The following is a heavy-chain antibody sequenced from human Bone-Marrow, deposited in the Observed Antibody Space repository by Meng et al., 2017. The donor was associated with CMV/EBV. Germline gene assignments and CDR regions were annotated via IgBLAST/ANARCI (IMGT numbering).Heavy chain of an antibody. CDR3: ARDSGPIVVVPTSRSHPWFDP. CDR2: MKPNSGNT. D-gene: IGHD2-2*01. J-gene: IGHJ5*02. V-gene: IGHV1-8*01. Sequence: ASVKVSCKASGYTFTSYDINWVRQATGQGLEWMGWMKPNSGNTGYAQKFQGRVTMTTDTSTSTAYMELRSLRSDDTAVYYCARDSGPIVVVPTSRSHPWFDPWGQGTLVTVSS. CDR1: GYTFTSYD.